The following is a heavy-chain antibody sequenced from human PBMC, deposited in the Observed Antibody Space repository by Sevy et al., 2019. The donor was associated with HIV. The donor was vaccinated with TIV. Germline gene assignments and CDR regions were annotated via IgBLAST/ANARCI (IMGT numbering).Heavy chain of an antibody. V-gene: IGHV3-23*01. Sequence: GGSLRLSCAASGVTFNNYAMSWVRQAPGKGLEWVAVISGSGGGTNYADAAKGRFTISRDNSKNTLYLQMNSLRAEDTAVYYCAKRVGATGGVFDYWGQGTLVTVSS. CDR2: ISGSGGGT. D-gene: IGHD1-26*01. CDR1: GVTFNNYA. CDR3: AKRVGATGGVFDY. J-gene: IGHJ4*02.